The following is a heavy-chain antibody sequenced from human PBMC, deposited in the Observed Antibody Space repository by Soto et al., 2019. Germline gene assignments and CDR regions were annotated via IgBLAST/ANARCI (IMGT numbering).Heavy chain of an antibody. V-gene: IGHV4-30-2*01. Sequence: QLQLQESGSGLVKPSPTLSLTCAVSGGSISSGGYSRSWIRQPPGKGLEWIGYIYHSGSTYYTPSLKSRVTISVDRSKNQFSLKMSSVTAADTAVYYCARAIGWFGELLGGYYFDYWGQGTLVTVSS. D-gene: IGHD3-10*01. CDR3: ARAIGWFGELLGGYYFDY. CDR2: IYHSGST. CDR1: GGSISSGGYS. J-gene: IGHJ4*02.